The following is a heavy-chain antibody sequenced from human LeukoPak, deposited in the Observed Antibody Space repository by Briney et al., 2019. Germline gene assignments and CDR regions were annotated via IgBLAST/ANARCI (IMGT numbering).Heavy chain of an antibody. D-gene: IGHD1-1*01. CDR1: GFTFSSFT. CDR3: ARRGTDASFSFFDV. Sequence: GGSLRLSCAASGFTFSSFTMHWVRQIPGERPEWVSSISGDTTYIYYADSIKGRFTISRDNTNTSLFLQMNSLRAEDTTTYFCARRGTDASFSFFDVWGQGTMVTVSS. J-gene: IGHJ3*01. CDR2: ISGDTTYI. V-gene: IGHV3-21*01.